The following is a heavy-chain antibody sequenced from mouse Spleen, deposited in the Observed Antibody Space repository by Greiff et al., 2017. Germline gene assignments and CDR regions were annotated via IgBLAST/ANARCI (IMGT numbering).Heavy chain of an antibody. Sequence: VQLQQPGAELVRPGASVKLSCKASGYTFTSYWINWVKQRPGPGLEWIGNIYPSDSYTNYNQKFKDKATLTVDKSSSTAYMQLSSPTSEDSAVYYCTRGDDYFDYWGQGTTLTVSS. CDR1: GYTFTSYW. CDR2: IYPSDSYT. V-gene: IGHV1-69*02. CDR3: TRGDDYFDY. D-gene: IGHD3-3*01. J-gene: IGHJ2*01.